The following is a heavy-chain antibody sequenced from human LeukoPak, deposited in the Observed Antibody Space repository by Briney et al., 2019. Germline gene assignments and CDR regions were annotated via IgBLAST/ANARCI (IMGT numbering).Heavy chain of an antibody. D-gene: IGHD1/OR15-1a*01. CDR1: GFTFSSYA. CDR2: ISYDGINQ. Sequence: PGRSLRLSCATSGFTFSSYAMHWVRQAPGKGLEWVALISYDGINQYYADSVKGRFIISRDNSKNTLYLQLNSLRLEDTAVYYCTLTTFGVVYYFDYWGQGPLVTLST. V-gene: IGHV3-30*04. J-gene: IGHJ4*02. CDR3: TLTTFGVVYYFDY.